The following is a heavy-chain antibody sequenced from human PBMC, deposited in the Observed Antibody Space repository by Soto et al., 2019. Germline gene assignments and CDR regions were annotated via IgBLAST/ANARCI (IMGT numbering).Heavy chain of an antibody. CDR2: IHYSGST. CDR3: ARGHYDFWSGYFATIDY. Sequence: QVQLQESGPGLVKPSETLSLTCTVSGGSISNYYWSWIRQPPGKGLEWIGYIHYSGSTKYNPSLTSRVTISADTSKNQFSLELSSVTAADTAVYYCARGHYDFWSGYFATIDYWGQGTLVTVS. D-gene: IGHD3-3*01. J-gene: IGHJ4*02. V-gene: IGHV4-59*08. CDR1: GGSISNYY.